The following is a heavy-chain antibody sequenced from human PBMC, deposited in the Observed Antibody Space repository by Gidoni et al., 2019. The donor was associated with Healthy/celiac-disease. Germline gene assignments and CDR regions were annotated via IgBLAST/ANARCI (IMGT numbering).Heavy chain of an antibody. CDR1: GGSISSSSSY. J-gene: IGHJ5*02. CDR3: ASTYYYDSSGYYINWFDP. Sequence: QLQLQESGPGLVKPSETLSLTCTVSGGSISSSSSYWGWIRQPPGKGLEWVGSIYYSGSTYYNPSLKSRVTISVDTSKNQFSLKLSSVTAADTAVYYCASTYYYDSSGYYINWFDPWGQGTLVTVSS. V-gene: IGHV4-39*01. CDR2: IYYSGST. D-gene: IGHD3-22*01.